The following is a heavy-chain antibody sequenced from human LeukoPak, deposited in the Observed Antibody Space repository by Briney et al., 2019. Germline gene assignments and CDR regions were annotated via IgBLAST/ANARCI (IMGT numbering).Heavy chain of an antibody. CDR1: GFTFSNYW. CDR3: AKCAQSYGNDAFDL. V-gene: IGHV3-7*03. Sequence: GGSLRLSCAVSGFTFSNYWMSWVRQAPGKGLAWVANIKQDGSEKYYVDSETGRFTVSRDNSRSTLYLQMNSLRVEDTAVYYCAKCAQSYGNDAFDLWGPGTMVTVSS. J-gene: IGHJ3*01. D-gene: IGHD5-18*01. CDR2: IKQDGSEK.